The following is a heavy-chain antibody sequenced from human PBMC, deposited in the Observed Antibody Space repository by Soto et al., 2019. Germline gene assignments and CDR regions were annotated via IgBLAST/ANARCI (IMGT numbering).Heavy chain of an antibody. CDR1: GFTFSQYA. Sequence: GGSLRLSCAASGFTFSQYAMSWVRQTPGKGLQWVSSISGSGSGTYYADSVKGRFTISRDNSKNTVYLQMNSLRAEDTAVYYCAKESVVVTAVMVQWGQGMLDTVFS. CDR2: ISGSGSGT. CDR3: AKESVVVTAVMVQ. J-gene: IGHJ4*02. D-gene: IGHD2-2*01. V-gene: IGHV3-23*01.